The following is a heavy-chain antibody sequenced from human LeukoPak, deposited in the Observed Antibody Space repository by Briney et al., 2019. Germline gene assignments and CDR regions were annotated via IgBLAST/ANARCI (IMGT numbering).Heavy chain of an antibody. J-gene: IGHJ4*02. CDR3: ASLQLRGPSDFDY. CDR2: IIPIFGTA. D-gene: IGHD6-13*01. Sequence: GASVKVSCKASGGTFSSYAISWVRQAPGQGLEWMGGIIPIFGTANYAQKFQGRVTITTDESTSTAYMELSSLRSEDTAVYYCASLQLRGPSDFDYWGQGTLVTVSS. V-gene: IGHV1-69*05. CDR1: GGTFSSYA.